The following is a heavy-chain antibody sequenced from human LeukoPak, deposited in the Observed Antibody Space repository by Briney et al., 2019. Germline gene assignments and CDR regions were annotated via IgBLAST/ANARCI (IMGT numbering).Heavy chain of an antibody. V-gene: IGHV3-30-3*01. Sequence: GGSLRLSCAASGFTFSSYAMHWVRQAPGKGLEWVAVISYDGSNKYYADSVKGRFTISRDNSKNTLYLQMNSLRAEDTAVYYCARGGQYTSNYIHYWGQGALVTVSS. CDR1: GFTFSSYA. J-gene: IGHJ4*02. D-gene: IGHD6-13*01. CDR2: ISYDGSNK. CDR3: ARGGQYTSNYIHY.